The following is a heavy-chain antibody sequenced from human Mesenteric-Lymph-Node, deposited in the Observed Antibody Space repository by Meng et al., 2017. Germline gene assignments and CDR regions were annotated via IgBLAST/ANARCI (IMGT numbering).Heavy chain of an antibody. Sequence: QVQRKQWGAEVLKPSETLSLPCAVLVGSLSRYYWSWIRQPPGKGLEWMGEVYHNGVTKYSPSLRSRVVISIDTSKNQFSLNLRSVSAADTAMYYCARGGATPMIIKYWGPGTLVTVSS. CDR3: ARGGATPMIIKY. CDR1: VGSLSRYY. J-gene: IGHJ4*02. CDR2: VYHNGVT. D-gene: IGHD3-10*01. V-gene: IGHV4-34*02.